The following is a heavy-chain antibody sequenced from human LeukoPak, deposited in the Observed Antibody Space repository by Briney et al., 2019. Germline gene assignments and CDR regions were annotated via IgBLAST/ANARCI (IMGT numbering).Heavy chain of an antibody. J-gene: IGHJ3*02. V-gene: IGHV4-38-2*02. CDR2: MYHSGST. D-gene: IGHD3-3*01. CDR1: GYSISSGYY. Sequence: SETLSLTCTVSGYSISSGYYWGWIRQSPGKGLQWIGSMYHSGSTYYNPSLKSRITISVDTSNNHFSLKLTSVTAADTAVYYCARSPTFFGVPNAAFDIWGQGTMVTVSS. CDR3: ARSPTFFGVPNAAFDI.